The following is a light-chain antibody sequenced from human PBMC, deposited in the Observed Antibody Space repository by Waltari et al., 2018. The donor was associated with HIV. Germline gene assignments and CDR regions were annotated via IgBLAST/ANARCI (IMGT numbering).Light chain of an antibody. V-gene: IGKV4-1*01. CDR1: QSVLYSSSNKNS. J-gene: IGKJ2*01. Sequence: DIVMTQSPASLAVSLGERATINCKSSQSVLYSSSNKNSLAWYQQKPGQPPKLLIYWASTREPGVPDRFSGSGSGTDFTLAISSLQAEDVAVYYCQQYYNTPYTFGQGTKVEIK. CDR3: QQYYNTPYT. CDR2: WAS.